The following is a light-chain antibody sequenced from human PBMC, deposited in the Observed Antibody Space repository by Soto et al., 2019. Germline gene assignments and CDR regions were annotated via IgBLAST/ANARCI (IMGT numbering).Light chain of an antibody. Sequence: DVQMTQSPSTLSASVGDTVTITCRASQSIDTALAGYQQKPGKAPNLLIYRASTLKSGVPSRFSGSGSGTEFTLTISSLQPDDVATYYCQHYNSYSEAFGQGTKVELK. CDR3: QHYNSYSEA. CDR1: QSIDTA. J-gene: IGKJ1*01. V-gene: IGKV1-5*03. CDR2: RAS.